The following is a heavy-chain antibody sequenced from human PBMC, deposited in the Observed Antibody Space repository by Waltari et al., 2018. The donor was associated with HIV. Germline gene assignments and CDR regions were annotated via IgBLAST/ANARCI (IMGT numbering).Heavy chain of an antibody. CDR2: INPSGNST. Sequence: QVQLVQSGAEVKKPGASVKVSCTASGYTFISYYVHWVRQAPGQGLEWMGIINPSGNSTSYVQKFQGRLTMTRDTSTSTVYMELSSLRSEDTAVYYCARAPCSGGSCRLFDYWGQGTLVTVSS. J-gene: IGHJ4*02. V-gene: IGHV1-46*01. CDR3: ARAPCSGGSCRLFDY. D-gene: IGHD2-15*01. CDR1: GYTFISYY.